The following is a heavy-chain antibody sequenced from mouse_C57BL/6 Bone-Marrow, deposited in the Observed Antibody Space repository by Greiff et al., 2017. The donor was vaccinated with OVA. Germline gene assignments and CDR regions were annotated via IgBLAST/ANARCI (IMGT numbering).Heavy chain of an antibody. V-gene: IGHV3-6*01. CDR1: GYSITSGYY. J-gene: IGHJ3*01. CDR3: ASFHSSSTMVTTAY. CDR2: ISYDGSN. Sequence: VQLQQSGPGLVKPSQSLSLTCSVTGYSITSGYYWNWIRQFPGNKLEWMGYISYDGSNNYNPSLKNRTSITRDTSKNQFFLKLNSVTTEDTATYYCASFHSSSTMVTTAYWGQGTLVTVSA. D-gene: IGHD2-2*01.